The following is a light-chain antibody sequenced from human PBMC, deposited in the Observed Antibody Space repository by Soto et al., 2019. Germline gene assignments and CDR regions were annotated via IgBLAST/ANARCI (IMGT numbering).Light chain of an antibody. J-gene: IGKJ4*01. CDR3: QQRSSWPLT. CDR2: NVS. CDR1: HSFGNY. V-gene: IGKV3-11*01. Sequence: EVVLTQSPATLSLFPGERATLSCRASHSFGNYLAWYQQRPGQAPRLLLYNVSNRPTGIPARFSGSGSGSDFTLTISSLEPEDFALYYCQQRSSWPLTFGGGTRVEIK.